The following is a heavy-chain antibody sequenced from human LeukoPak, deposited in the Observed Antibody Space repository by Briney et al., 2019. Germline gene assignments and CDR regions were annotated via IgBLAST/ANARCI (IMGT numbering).Heavy chain of an antibody. CDR2: INHSGST. Sequence: SETLSLTCAVYGGSFSDYYWSWIRQPPGKGLEWIGEINHSGSTNYNPSLNSRVTISVDTSKNQFSLKLNSLTAAGTAVYYCARKQLVPLAQSFDYWGQGTLVTVSS. CDR1: GGSFSDYY. V-gene: IGHV4-34*01. D-gene: IGHD6-6*01. CDR3: ARKQLVPLAQSFDY. J-gene: IGHJ4*02.